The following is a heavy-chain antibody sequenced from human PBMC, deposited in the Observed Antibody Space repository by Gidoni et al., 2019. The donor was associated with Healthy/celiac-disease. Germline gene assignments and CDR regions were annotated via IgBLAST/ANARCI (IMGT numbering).Heavy chain of an antibody. CDR1: GGSVSSGSYY. CDR2: IYYSGST. D-gene: IGHD6-13*01. V-gene: IGHV4-61*01. CDR3: ARSITPYSSSWYSYWYFDL. Sequence: QVQLQESGPGLVKLSETLSLTCTVSGGSVSSGSYYWRWIRQPPGKGLEWIGYIYYSGSTNYNPSLKSRVTISVDTSKNQFSLKLSSVTAADTAVYYCARSITPYSSSWYSYWYFDLWGRGTLVTVSS. J-gene: IGHJ2*01.